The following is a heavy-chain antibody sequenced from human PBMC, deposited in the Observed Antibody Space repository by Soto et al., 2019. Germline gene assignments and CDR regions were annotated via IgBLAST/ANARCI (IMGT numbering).Heavy chain of an antibody. Sequence: SETLSLTCTFSGDSISSGDYYWNWIRQPPGKGLEWIGYIYSSGSTYYNPSLKSRLTMSLDTSQNQFSLKLNSVTAADTAVYFCARVPSPFDFYYAMDVWGQGTTVTVSS. J-gene: IGHJ6*02. CDR1: GDSISSGDYY. CDR3: ARVPSPFDFYYAMDV. V-gene: IGHV4-30-4*02. CDR2: IYSSGST. D-gene: IGHD3-16*01.